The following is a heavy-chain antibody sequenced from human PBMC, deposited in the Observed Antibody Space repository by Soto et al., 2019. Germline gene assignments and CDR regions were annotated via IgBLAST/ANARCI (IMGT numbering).Heavy chain of an antibody. D-gene: IGHD2-21*01. CDR3: ARDLLDTFDI. V-gene: IGHV3-53*01. Sequence: EVLLVESGGGLIQPGGFLRLSCAASGFTVSSNYMSWVRQAPGKGLEWVSVIYGAGTTYYIDSVKGRFTISRDNSKNTLYLQMNSLRAEDTAVYYCARDLLDTFDIWGQGTMVTVSS. J-gene: IGHJ3*02. CDR2: IYGAGTT. CDR1: GFTVSSNY.